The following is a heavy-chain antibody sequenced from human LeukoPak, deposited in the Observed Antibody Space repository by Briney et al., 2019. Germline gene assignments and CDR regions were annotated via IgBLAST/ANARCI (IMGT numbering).Heavy chain of an antibody. Sequence: ASVKVSCKASGYTFTSYYMHWVRRAPGQGLEWMGIINPSGGSTSYAQKFQGRVTMTRDTSTSTVYMELSSLRSEDTAVYYCAREENYGSGSAYDAFDIWGQGTMVTVSS. J-gene: IGHJ3*02. CDR1: GYTFTSYY. CDR3: AREENYGSGSAYDAFDI. V-gene: IGHV1-46*01. D-gene: IGHD3-10*01. CDR2: INPSGGST.